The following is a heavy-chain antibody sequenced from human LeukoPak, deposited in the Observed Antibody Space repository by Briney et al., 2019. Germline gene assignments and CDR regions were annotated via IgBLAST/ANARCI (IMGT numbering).Heavy chain of an antibody. CDR3: AKSGLSRFDY. J-gene: IGHJ4*02. Sequence: GGSLRLSCAASGFNFSCYSMNWVRQAPGKGLEWVSGISGSGGITNYAHSVKGRFTISRENSKNTVYLQMNSLRAEDTAVYYCAKSGLSRFDYWGQGTLVTVSS. V-gene: IGHV3-23*01. CDR2: ISGSGGIT. CDR1: GFNFSCYS. D-gene: IGHD2-15*01.